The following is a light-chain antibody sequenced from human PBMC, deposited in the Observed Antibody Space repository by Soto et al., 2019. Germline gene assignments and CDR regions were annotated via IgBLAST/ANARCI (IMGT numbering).Light chain of an antibody. Sequence: EIVLTQSPGTLSLSPGERATLSCRASQSVSSSYLAWYQQKPGQAPRLLIYGASSRATGIPDRFSGGGSGTDFTLTISRLEPDDFPVYYCQQYGSSPLTFGGGTKVEIK. CDR1: QSVSSSY. CDR3: QQYGSSPLT. J-gene: IGKJ4*01. V-gene: IGKV3-20*01. CDR2: GAS.